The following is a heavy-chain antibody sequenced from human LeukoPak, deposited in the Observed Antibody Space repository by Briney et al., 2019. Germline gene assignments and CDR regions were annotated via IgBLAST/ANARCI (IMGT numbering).Heavy chain of an antibody. V-gene: IGHV4-59*01. J-gene: IGHJ4*02. CDR2: IYYSGST. Sequence: PSETLSLTCTVSGGSISGYYWSWFRQPPGKGLEWIGLIYYSGSTNYNPSLRSRVTLSVDTSKSQFSLKLTSVTAADTAVYYCAKYDFWSGYYGYWGQGTLVTVSS. CDR3: AKYDFWSGYYGY. D-gene: IGHD3-3*01. CDR1: GGSISGYY.